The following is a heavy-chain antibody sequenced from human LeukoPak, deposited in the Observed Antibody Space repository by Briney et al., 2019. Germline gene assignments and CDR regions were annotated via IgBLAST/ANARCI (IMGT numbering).Heavy chain of an antibody. J-gene: IGHJ6*03. CDR2: ISGSGGST. V-gene: IGHV3-23*01. CDR3: AKGQNFIAGAAWPYYYYYMDV. CDR1: GFTFSSYA. Sequence: GGSLRLSCAASGFTFSSYAMSWVRQAPGKGLEWVSAISGSGGSTYYADSVKGRFTISRDNSKNTLYLQMNSLRAEDTAVYYCAKGQNFIAGAAWPYYYYYMDVWGKGTTVTVSS. D-gene: IGHD6-13*01.